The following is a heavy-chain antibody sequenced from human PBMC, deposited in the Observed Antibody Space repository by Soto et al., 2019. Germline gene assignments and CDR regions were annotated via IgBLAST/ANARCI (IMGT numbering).Heavy chain of an antibody. CDR2: ISAYNGNT. Sequence: QVQLVQSGAEVKKPGASVKVSCKASGYTFTSYGISWVRQAPGQGLEWMGWISAYNGNTNYAQKLQGRVTMTTDTPTSTAYMELRSLRSDDTAVYYCARDSAIVVVPAAIPIYYYYYGMDVWGQGTTVTVSS. CDR1: GYTFTSYG. D-gene: IGHD2-2*02. CDR3: ARDSAIVVVPAAIPIYYYYYGMDV. V-gene: IGHV1-18*04. J-gene: IGHJ6*02.